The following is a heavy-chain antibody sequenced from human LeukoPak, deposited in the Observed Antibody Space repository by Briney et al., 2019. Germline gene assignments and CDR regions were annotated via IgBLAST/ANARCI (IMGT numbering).Heavy chain of an antibody. CDR2: IIPIFGTA. J-gene: IGHJ4*02. CDR1: GGTFSSYA. D-gene: IGHD3-10*01. V-gene: IGHV1-69*06. Sequence: GSSVTVSCKASGGTFSSYAISWVRQAPGQGLEWMGGIIPIFGTANYAQKFQGRVTITADKSTSTAYMELSSLRSEDTAVYYCARGPSGSYFGYSRGDWGQGTLVIVSS. CDR3: ARGPSGSYFGYSRGD.